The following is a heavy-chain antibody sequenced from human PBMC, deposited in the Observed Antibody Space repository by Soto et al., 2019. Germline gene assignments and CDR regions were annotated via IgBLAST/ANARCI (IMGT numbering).Heavy chain of an antibody. CDR1: GFSLSTSGVG. Sequence: QITLKESGPTLVIPTQTLTLTCTFSGFSLSTSGVGVGWIRQPPGKALEWLALIYWDDDKRYSPSLKSRLTITKDSSKNQVVLTMTNMDPVDTATYYCAHTRIQLWLRWFDYWGQGTLVTVSS. V-gene: IGHV2-5*02. J-gene: IGHJ4*02. CDR3: AHTRIQLWLRWFDY. CDR2: IYWDDDK. D-gene: IGHD5-18*01.